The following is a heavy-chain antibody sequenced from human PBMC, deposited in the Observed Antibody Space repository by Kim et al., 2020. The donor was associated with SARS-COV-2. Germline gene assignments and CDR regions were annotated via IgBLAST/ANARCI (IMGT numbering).Heavy chain of an antibody. CDR2: VYHSGST. CDR1: GGSISSSFNY. D-gene: IGHD3-22*01. CDR3: ARLPHDSSGXXXN. J-gene: IGHJ4*02. V-gene: IGHV4-39*01. Sequence: SETLSLTCTVSGGSISSSFNYWGWIRQPPGKGLEWIGSVYHSGSTYDSPSLKSRVTVSVDTSKNEFYLKVTSVTAADTAVYFCARLPHDSSGXXXNWGQGXXVXVSS.